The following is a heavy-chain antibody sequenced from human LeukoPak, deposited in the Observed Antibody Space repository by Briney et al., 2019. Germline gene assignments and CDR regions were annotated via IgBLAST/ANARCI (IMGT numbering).Heavy chain of an antibody. J-gene: IGHJ4*02. V-gene: IGHV4-61*08. D-gene: IGHD4-17*01. CDR3: ARVPISTTARGYFDY. CDR2: IYFSGST. Sequence: SETLSLTCTVSGGSVSSGGYDWSWIRQPPGKGLEWIGYIYFSGSTTYNPSLNSRFTISVDTSKNKFSLKLSSVTAADTAVYYCARVPISTTARGYFDYWGQGTLVTVSS. CDR1: GGSVSSGGYD.